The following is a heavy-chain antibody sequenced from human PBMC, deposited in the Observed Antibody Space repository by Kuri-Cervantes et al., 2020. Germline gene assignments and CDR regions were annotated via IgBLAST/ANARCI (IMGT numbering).Heavy chain of an antibody. D-gene: IGHD4-17*01. J-gene: IGHJ4*02. Sequence: ASVKVSCKASGYTFTSYYMHWVRQAPGQGLEWMVRINPSGGSTSYAQKFQGRVTMTRDTSTSTVYMELSSLRSGDTAVYYCAREGYGDYVLMPDRIKFFDYWGQGTLVTVSS. CDR1: GYTFTSYY. CDR2: INPSGGST. V-gene: IGHV1-46*01. CDR3: AREGYGDYVLMPDRIKFFDY.